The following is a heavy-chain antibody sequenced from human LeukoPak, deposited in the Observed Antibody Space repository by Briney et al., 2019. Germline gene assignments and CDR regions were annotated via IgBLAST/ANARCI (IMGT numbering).Heavy chain of an antibody. CDR3: ARGDSSRGGVVPAANGFDY. J-gene: IGHJ4*02. D-gene: IGHD2-2*01. V-gene: IGHV3-30-3*01. CDR2: ISYDGSNK. Sequence: TGGSLRLSCAASGFTFSSYAMHWVRQAPGKGLEWVAVISYDGSNKYYADSVKGRFTISRDNSKNTLYLQMNSLRAEDTAVYYCARGDSSRGGVVPAANGFDYWGQGTLVTVSS. CDR1: GFTFSSYA.